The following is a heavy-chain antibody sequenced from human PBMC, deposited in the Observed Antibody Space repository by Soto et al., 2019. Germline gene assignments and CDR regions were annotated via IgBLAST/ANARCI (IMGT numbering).Heavy chain of an antibody. CDR1: GGTFSSYA. Sequence: GASVKVSCKASGGTFSSYAISWVRQAPGQGLEWMGGIIPIFGTANYAQKFQGRVTITADESTSTAYMELSSLRSEDTAVYYCARSTWPTIFRGQYNWFDPWGQGTLVTVSS. CDR2: IIPIFGTA. J-gene: IGHJ5*02. V-gene: IGHV1-69*13. D-gene: IGHD3-9*01. CDR3: ARSTWPTIFRGQYNWFDP.